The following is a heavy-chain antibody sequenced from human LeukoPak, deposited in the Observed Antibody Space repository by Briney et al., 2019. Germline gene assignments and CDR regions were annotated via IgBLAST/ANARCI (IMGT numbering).Heavy chain of an antibody. J-gene: IGHJ4*01. D-gene: IGHD2-15*01. CDR3: ARYCSGASCYSGVDY. Sequence: GGSLRLSCAASGFTFSNYNMNWVRQAPGKGLEWVSSITSPSGYIHYADSVKGRFTISRDNVKNSLYLQMSSLRAEDTAVYYCARYCSGASCYSGVDYWGQRTLLPVSS. V-gene: IGHV3-21*04. CDR1: GFTFSNYN. CDR2: ITSPSGYI.